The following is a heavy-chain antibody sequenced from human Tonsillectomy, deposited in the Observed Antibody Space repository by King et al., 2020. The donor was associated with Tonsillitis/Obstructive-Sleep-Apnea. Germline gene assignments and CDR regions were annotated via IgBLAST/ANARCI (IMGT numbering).Heavy chain of an antibody. J-gene: IGHJ4*02. D-gene: IGHD5-18*01. V-gene: IGHV3-30*04. Sequence: VQLVESGGGVVQPGRSLRLSCAASGFTFSSYAMHWVRQAPGKGLEGVAVISYDGSNKYYADSVKGRFTISRDNSKNTLYLQMNSLRAEDTAVYYCASQDTAMDYFDYWGQGTLVTVSS. CDR3: ASQDTAMDYFDY. CDR2: ISYDGSNK. CDR1: GFTFSSYA.